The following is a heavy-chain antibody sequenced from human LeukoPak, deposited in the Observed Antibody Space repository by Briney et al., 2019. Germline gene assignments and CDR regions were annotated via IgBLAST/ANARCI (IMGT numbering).Heavy chain of an antibody. CDR2: INPNSGGT. CDR1: GYTFTGYY. V-gene: IGHV1-2*02. CDR3: ARVPPWYYGMDV. Sequence: EASVKVSRKASGYTFTGYYMHWVRQAPGQGLEWMGWINPNSGGTNYAQKFQGRDTMTRDTSISTAYMELSRLRSDDTAVYYCARVPPWYYGMDVWGQGTTVTVSS. J-gene: IGHJ6*02.